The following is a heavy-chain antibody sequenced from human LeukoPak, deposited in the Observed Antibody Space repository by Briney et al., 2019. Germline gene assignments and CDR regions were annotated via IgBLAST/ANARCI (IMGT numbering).Heavy chain of an antibody. D-gene: IGHD2-15*01. V-gene: IGHV3-7*03. CDR2: IKQDGYEK. J-gene: IGHJ4*02. CDR1: GFTFGSYW. CDR3: ARDGYCTGGSCYADY. Sequence: PGGSLRLSCGASGFTFGSYWMSWVRQAPGKGLEWVASIKQDGYEKYYVDSVKGRFIISRDNAKNSLYVRMNSLRAEDTAIYYCARDGYCTGGSCYADYWGPGTLGTVSS.